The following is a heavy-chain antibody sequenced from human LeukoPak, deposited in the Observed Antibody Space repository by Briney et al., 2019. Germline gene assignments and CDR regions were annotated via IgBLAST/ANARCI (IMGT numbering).Heavy chain of an antibody. Sequence: GGSLRLSCAASGVTFSSYSMNWVRQAPGKGLEWVSSISSSSYIYYADSVKGRFTIYRDNAKNSLYLQMNSLRAEDTAVYYCARVHQYCSGGSCYLDAFDLWGQGTMVTVSS. V-gene: IGHV3-21*01. D-gene: IGHD2-15*01. CDR1: GVTFSSYS. J-gene: IGHJ3*01. CDR3: ARVHQYCSGGSCYLDAFDL. CDR2: ISSSSYI.